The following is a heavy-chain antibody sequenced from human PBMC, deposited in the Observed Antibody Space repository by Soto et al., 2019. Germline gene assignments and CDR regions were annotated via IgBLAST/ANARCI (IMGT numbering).Heavy chain of an antibody. CDR3: ASRYCSGGSCYGDWFDP. Sequence: GGSLRLSCAASGFTFSSYGMHWVRQAPGKGLEWVAVISYDGSNKYYADSVKGRFTISRDNSKNTLYLQMNSLRAEDTAVYYCASRYCSGGSCYGDWFDPWGQGTLVTVSS. CDR1: GFTFSSYG. CDR2: ISYDGSNK. D-gene: IGHD2-15*01. J-gene: IGHJ5*02. V-gene: IGHV3-30*03.